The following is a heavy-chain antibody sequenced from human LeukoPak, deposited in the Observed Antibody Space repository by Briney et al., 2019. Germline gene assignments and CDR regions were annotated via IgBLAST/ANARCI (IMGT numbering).Heavy chain of an antibody. CDR2: IYPGDSDP. Sequence: GESLKISCKASGYSSTSYGISWVRQMPVKGLEWMGIIYPGDSDPIYSPSFQGQVTISADKSISTAYLQWGSLKASDTAMYYCASDDYGDYVLWGQGTLVTVSS. D-gene: IGHD4-17*01. CDR3: ASDDYGDYVL. J-gene: IGHJ4*02. V-gene: IGHV5-51*01. CDR1: GYSSTSYG.